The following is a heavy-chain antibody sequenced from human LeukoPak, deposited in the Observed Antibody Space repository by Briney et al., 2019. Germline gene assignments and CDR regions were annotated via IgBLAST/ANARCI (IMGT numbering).Heavy chain of an antibody. CDR3: AKDQSGYSYGYVDY. J-gene: IGHJ4*02. V-gene: IGHV3-30*18. CDR1: GFTFNTYG. CDR2: ISYDGVNK. D-gene: IGHD5-18*01. Sequence: PGGSLRLSCAASGFTFNTYGMHWVRQAPGKGLEWVAIISYDGVNKYYADSVRGRFTISRDNSKNTLFLQMNSLRAEDTAVYYCAKDQSGYSYGYVDYWGQGTLVTVSS.